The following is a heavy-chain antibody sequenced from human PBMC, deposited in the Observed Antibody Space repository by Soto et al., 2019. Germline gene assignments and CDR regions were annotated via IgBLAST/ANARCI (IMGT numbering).Heavy chain of an antibody. V-gene: IGHV1-69*12. CDR2: IIPIFGTA. D-gene: IGHD2-15*01. CDR3: ARMAVVVVAAPEYFQH. Sequence: QVQLVQSGAEVKKPGSSVKVSCKASGGTFSSYAISWVRQAPGQGLEWMGGIIPIFGTANYAQKFQGRVTISADDATRTAYMELSSLSSEDTAVYYCARMAVVVVAAPEYFQHWGQGPLVTVSS. CDR1: GGTFSSYA. J-gene: IGHJ1*01.